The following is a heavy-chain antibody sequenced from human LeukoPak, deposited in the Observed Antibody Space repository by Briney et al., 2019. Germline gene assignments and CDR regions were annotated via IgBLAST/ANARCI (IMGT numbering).Heavy chain of an antibody. V-gene: IGHV1-69*04. CDR1: GGTVSSYA. J-gene: IGHJ6*02. CDR2: IIPILGIA. D-gene: IGHD2-2*01. Sequence: GASVKVCCKASGGTVSSYAISWVRQAPGQRLEWMGRIIPILGIANYAQKFQGRVTITADKSTSTAYMELSSLRSEDTAVYYCARGRDCSSTSCHFGMDVWGQGTTVTVS. CDR3: ARGRDCSSTSCHFGMDV.